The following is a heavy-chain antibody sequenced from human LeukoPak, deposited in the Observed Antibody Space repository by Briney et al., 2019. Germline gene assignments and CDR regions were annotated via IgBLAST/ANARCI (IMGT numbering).Heavy chain of an antibody. D-gene: IGHD6-19*01. CDR3: ATEQWLAMNWFDP. CDR1: GFTFSSYS. V-gene: IGHV3-23*01. CDR2: ISGSGGST. Sequence: PGGSLRLSCAASGFTFSSYSMNWVRQAPGKGLEWVSAISGSGGSTYYADSVKGRFTISRDNSKNTLYLQMNSLRAEDTAVYYCATEQWLAMNWFDPWGQGTLVTVSS. J-gene: IGHJ5*02.